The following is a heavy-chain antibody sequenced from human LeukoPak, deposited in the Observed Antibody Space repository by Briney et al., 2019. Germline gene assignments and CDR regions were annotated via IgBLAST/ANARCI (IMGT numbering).Heavy chain of an antibody. CDR2: IKQDGSEK. D-gene: IGHD7-27*01. V-gene: IGHV3-7*01. J-gene: IGHJ6*03. Sequence: GGSLRLSCAASGFTFSGYWMIWVRQAPGKGLEWVANIKQDGSEKYYVDSVKGRFTISGDNSKNTLYLQMNSLRAEDTAVYYCAKVKLKDWGSGNYYYYMDVWGKGTTVTVSS. CDR1: GFTFSGYW. CDR3: AKVKLKDWGSGNYYYYMDV.